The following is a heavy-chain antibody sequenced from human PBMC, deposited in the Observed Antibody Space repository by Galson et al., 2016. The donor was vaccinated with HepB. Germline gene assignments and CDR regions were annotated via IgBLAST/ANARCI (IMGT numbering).Heavy chain of an antibody. Sequence: SLRLSCAASGFTFSSFAMTWVRQPPGKGLEWVSSLSHNSAGAYYTESVKGRFTISRDNSKNTLYLQMSSLRAEDTAIYYCAKVIPSTIIIINALDSWGQGTLVPVPS. CDR2: LSHNSAGA. V-gene: IGHV3-23*01. D-gene: IGHD3-10*01. CDR3: AKVIPSTIIIINALDS. CDR1: GFTFSSFA. J-gene: IGHJ4*02.